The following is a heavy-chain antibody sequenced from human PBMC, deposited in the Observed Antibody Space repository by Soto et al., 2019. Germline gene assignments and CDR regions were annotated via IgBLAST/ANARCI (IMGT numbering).Heavy chain of an antibody. Sequence: SETLSLTCTVSGGSISSYYWSWIRRPPGKGLEWIGYIYYSGSTNYNPSLKSRVTISVDTSKNQFSLKLSSVTAADTAVYYCARSSTMVPPNVWFDPWGQGTLVTVSS. CDR3: ARSSTMVPPNVWFDP. CDR1: GGSISSYY. D-gene: IGHD3-10*01. J-gene: IGHJ5*02. V-gene: IGHV4-59*08. CDR2: IYYSGST.